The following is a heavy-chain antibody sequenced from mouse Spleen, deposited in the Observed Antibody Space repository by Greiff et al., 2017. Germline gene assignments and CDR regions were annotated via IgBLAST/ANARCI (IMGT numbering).Heavy chain of an antibody. CDR3: ATGDYEAY. J-gene: IGHJ2*01. D-gene: IGHD2-4*01. V-gene: IGHV1-76*01. CDR2: IYPGSGNT. CDR1: GYTFTDYY. Sequence: VQLQQSGAELVRPGASVKLSCKASGYTFTDYYINWVKQRPGQGLEWIARIYPGSGNTYYNEKFKGKATLTAEKSSSTAYMQLSSLTSEDSAVYFCATGDYEAYWGQGTTLTVSS.